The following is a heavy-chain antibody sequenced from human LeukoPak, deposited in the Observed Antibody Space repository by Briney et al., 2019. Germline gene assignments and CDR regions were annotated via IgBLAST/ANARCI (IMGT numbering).Heavy chain of an antibody. CDR3: ARGLSTNPSVYYYYYYMDV. CDR2: IYYSGNT. V-gene: IGHV4-39*07. D-gene: IGHD1-26*01. J-gene: IGHJ6*03. CDR1: GDSISTSNSY. Sequence: SETLSLTCTVSGDSISTSNSYWGWIRQPPGKGLEWIGSIYYSGNTYYNASLKSRVTISVDTSKNQFSLKLTSVTAADTAVYYCARGLSTNPSVYYYYYYMDVWGKGTTVTVSS.